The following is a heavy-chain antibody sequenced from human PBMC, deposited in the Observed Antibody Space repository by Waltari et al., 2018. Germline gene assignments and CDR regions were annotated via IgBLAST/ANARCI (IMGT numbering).Heavy chain of an antibody. D-gene: IGHD2-15*01. CDR3: TRGSRYCRDP. Sequence: QVQLVESGGGLVKPGGSLRLSCAASGFPFRDYYMSWIRQAPGKGLEWVSYISNSGNTIYYADSVRGRFTMSRDNAKNSLYLQMNSLRAEDTAVYYCTRGSRYCRDPWGQGTLVTVSS. V-gene: IGHV3-11*01. J-gene: IGHJ5*02. CDR1: GFPFRDYY. CDR2: ISNSGNTI.